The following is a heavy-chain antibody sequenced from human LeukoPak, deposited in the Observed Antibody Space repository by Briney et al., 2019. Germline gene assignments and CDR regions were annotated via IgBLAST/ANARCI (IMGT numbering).Heavy chain of an antibody. J-gene: IGHJ5*01. CDR1: GFPFSDFY. V-gene: IGHV3-11*04. CDR3: GRDPGTYISARYADDVPRFGS. D-gene: IGHD2-2*01. Sequence: PGGSLRLSCTASGFPFSDFYMAWIRQSPGKGLECIAYISSGGTTTSYAESVRGRFTISRDNAENVLYLQMNSLRDDDTAVYYCGRDPGTYISARYADDVPRFGSWGQGTLVTVSS. CDR2: ISSGGTTT.